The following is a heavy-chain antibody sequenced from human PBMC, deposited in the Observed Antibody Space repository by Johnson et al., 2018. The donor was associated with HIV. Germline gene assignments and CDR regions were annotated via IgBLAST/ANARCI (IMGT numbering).Heavy chain of an antibody. CDR3: ARDVGNLAYCGGDCYSDAFDI. CDR1: GFTFSSYG. D-gene: IGHD2-21*01. Sequence: QVQLVESGGGVVQPGGSLRLSCAASGFTFSSYGMHWVRQAPGKGLEWVSILYSGGNTHYADSVKGRFTISRDNSKNTVYLQMNSLRVDDTAVYYCARDVGNLAYCGGDCYSDAFDIWGQGTMVTVSS. J-gene: IGHJ3*02. V-gene: IGHV3-NL1*01. CDR2: LYSGGNT.